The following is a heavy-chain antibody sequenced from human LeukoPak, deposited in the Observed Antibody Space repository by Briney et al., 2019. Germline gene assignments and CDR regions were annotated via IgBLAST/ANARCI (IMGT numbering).Heavy chain of an antibody. CDR2: VKSKTDGGTT. CDR1: GFTFSSYE. Sequence: GGSLRLSCAASGFTFSSYEMNWVRQGPGKGLEWVGRVKSKTDGGTTDDAAPVKGRFTISRDDSKNTLYLQMNSLKTEGTGVYYCTTGWNDYVWGSYRTKDYWGQGTLVTVSS. D-gene: IGHD3-16*02. V-gene: IGHV3-15*01. J-gene: IGHJ4*02. CDR3: TTGWNDYVWGSYRTKDY.